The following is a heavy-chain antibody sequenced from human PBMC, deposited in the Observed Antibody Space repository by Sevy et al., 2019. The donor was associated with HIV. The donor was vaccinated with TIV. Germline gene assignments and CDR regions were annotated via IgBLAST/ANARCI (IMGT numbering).Heavy chain of an antibody. CDR3: GRADPDQHFDS. Sequence: ASVKVSCKASGDTFTNNYIHWVRQAPGQGLEWMGMVDPSAGNTSYGKKFQGRVTMTRDTSTSILYMDLSSLRSEDTAVYYCGRADPDQHFDSWGQGTLVTVSS. V-gene: IGHV1-46*01. J-gene: IGHJ4*02. CDR2: VDPSAGNT. CDR1: GDTFTNNY.